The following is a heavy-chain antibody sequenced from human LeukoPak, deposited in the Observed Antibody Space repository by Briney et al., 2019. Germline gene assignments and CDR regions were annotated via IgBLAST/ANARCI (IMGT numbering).Heavy chain of an antibody. V-gene: IGHV3-74*01. CDR3: AELGITMIGGV. J-gene: IGHJ6*04. Sequence: GGSLRLSCAASGFSFSVYWTHWVRQAPGKGPVWVSRIKTDGSITDYADSVKGRFTISRDNAKNTLYLQMNSLRAEDTAVYYCAELGITMIGGVWGKGTTVTISS. CDR2: IKTDGSIT. CDR1: GFSFSVYW. D-gene: IGHD3-10*02.